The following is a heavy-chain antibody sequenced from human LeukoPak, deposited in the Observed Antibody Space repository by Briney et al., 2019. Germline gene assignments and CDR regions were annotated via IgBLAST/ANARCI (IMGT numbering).Heavy chain of an antibody. CDR2: ISGSGGST. V-gene: IGHV3-23*01. J-gene: IGHJ4*02. CDR1: GFTFSSYA. Sequence: GGSLRLSCAASGFTFSSYAMSWVRQAPGKGLEWVSAISGSGGSTYYADSVKGRFTISRDNSKNTLYLQMNSLRAEDTAVYYCAKDLDYRVSSGWSSSHDYWGQGTLVTVSS. CDR3: AKDLDYRVSSGWSSSHDY. D-gene: IGHD6-19*01.